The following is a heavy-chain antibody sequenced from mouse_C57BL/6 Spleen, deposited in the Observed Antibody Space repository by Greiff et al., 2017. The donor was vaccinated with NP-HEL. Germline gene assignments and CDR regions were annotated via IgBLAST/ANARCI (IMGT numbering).Heavy chain of an antibody. J-gene: IGHJ3*01. D-gene: IGHD1-1*01. CDR2: ISSGGDYI. Sequence: DVHLVESGEGLVKPGGSLKLSCAASGFTFSSYAMSWVRQTPEKRLEWVAYISSGGDYIYYADTVKGRFTISRDNARNTLYLQMSSLKSEDTAMYYCTREDGSSPWFAYWGQGTLVTVSA. CDR1: GFTFSSYA. CDR3: TREDGSSPWFAY. V-gene: IGHV5-9-1*02.